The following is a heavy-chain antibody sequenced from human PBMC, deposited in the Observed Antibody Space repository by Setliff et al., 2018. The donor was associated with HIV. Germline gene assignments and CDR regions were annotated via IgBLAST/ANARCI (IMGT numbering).Heavy chain of an antibody. Sequence: LRLSCAASGFSFRGYSMNWVRQAPGKGLEWISSIGGTGGDIYYADSVKGRFTISRDNAKNSLYLQVNSLRAEDTAVYYCAICYDSRCFHYNGDSQSTPAPSRGTGGSSPSNKYYCG. CDR1: GFSFRGYS. CDR3: AICYDSRCFHYNGDSQSTPAPSRGTGGSSPSNKYYCG. CDR2: IGGTGGDI. V-gene: IGHV3-21*01. J-gene: IGHJ6*01. D-gene: IGHD3-22*01.